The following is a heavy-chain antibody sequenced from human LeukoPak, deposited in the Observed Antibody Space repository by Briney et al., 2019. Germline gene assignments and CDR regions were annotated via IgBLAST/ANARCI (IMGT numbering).Heavy chain of an antibody. CDR2: ISYDGSNN. CDR1: GFTFSSSA. V-gene: IGHV3-30*18. D-gene: IGHD6-19*01. J-gene: IGHJ4*02. CDR3: AKGSYTTGCYNYLDL. Sequence: PGGSLRLSSVASGFTFSSSAFHCVRQGPGKGLYCGGLISYDGSNNYYADSVKGRFTISRDNTRGTLYLQMDSLRPDDTAVYYCAKGSYTTGCYNYLDLWGQGTLVTVSS.